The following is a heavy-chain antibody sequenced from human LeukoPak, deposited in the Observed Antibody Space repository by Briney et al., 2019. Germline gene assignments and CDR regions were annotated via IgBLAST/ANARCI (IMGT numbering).Heavy chain of an antibody. CDR3: SSGGYCTSTSCYGVY. V-gene: IGHV3-73*01. CDR2: IRSKANNYAT. CDR1: GFTFSGSA. Sequence: GGSLRLSCAASGFTFSGSAVHWVRQASGKGLEWVGRIRSKANNYATAYAASVKGRFTISRDDLQNTAYLEMNSLKTEDTGVYYCSSGGYCTSTSCYGVYWGQGTLVTVSS. D-gene: IGHD2-2*01. J-gene: IGHJ4*02.